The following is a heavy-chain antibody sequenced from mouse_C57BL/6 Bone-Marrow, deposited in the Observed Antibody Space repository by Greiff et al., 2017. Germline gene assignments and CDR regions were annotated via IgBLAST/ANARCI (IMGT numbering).Heavy chain of an antibody. CDR1: GFTFSSYA. V-gene: IGHV5-4*01. Sequence: CGGGLVKPGGSLKLSCEASGFTFSSYAMSWVRQTPEKRLEWVATISDGGSYTYYPDNVKGRVTISRDNAKNNLYLQMSALKSEDTALYYCGRDSYYGSSFYCCVDVWGTGTTVTVSS. J-gene: IGHJ1*03. CDR3: GRDSYYGSSFYCCVDV. D-gene: IGHD1-1*01. CDR2: ISDGGSYT.